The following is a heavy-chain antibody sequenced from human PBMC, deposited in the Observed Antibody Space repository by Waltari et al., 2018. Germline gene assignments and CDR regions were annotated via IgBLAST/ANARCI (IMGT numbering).Heavy chain of an antibody. Sequence: QVHLMQSGAEVKKPGASVKVSCNTSGYTFTGYYMPWVRQAPGQGLEWMGWVNPNSGDTNYAQKFQGRVTMTRDTSISTAYMELSRLRSDDAAVYFCARELLVVTSPYYGLDVWGQGTTVTVSS. V-gene: IGHV1-2*02. CDR1: GYTFTGYY. CDR2: VNPNSGDT. CDR3: ARELLVVTSPYYGLDV. D-gene: IGHD2-15*01. J-gene: IGHJ6*02.